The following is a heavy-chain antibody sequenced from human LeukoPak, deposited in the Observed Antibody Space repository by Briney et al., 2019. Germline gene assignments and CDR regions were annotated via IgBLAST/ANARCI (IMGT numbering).Heavy chain of an antibody. D-gene: IGHD7-27*01. J-gene: IGHJ4*02. CDR3: ARLENWAFDF. Sequence: SQTLSLTCAISGYSFPSNSAAWNWVSQSPSRGLEWLGRTYYRSKWSTDYAVSVKSRITVNPDTSKNQFSLQLNSVTPEDTAVYYCARLENWAFDFWGQGTLITVSS. CDR1: GYSFPSNSAA. CDR2: TYYRSKWST. V-gene: IGHV6-1*01.